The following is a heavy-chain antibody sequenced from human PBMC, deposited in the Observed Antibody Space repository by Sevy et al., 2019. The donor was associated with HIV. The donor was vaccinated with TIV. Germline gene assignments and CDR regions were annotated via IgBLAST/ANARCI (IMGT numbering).Heavy chain of an antibody. CDR2: IKGDGSEI. D-gene: IGHD2-15*01. Sequence: GGSLRLSCAASGFTFSYYRMSWVRQAPGKGLEWVANIKGDGSEIYYVDSVKGRFTISRDNAKNSLFLEMNSLRADDTAVYYCARDPGGRDWFDPWGQGTLVTVSS. V-gene: IGHV3-7*03. CDR1: GFTFSYYR. J-gene: IGHJ5*02. CDR3: ARDPGGRDWFDP.